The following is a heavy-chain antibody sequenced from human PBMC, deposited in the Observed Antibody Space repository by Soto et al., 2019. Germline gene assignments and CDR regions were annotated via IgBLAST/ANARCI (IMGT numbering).Heavy chain of an antibody. V-gene: IGHV4-31*03. CDR2: IYYSGST. CDR3: ARGLWFGELCWFDP. J-gene: IGHJ5*02. D-gene: IGHD3-10*01. Sequence: QVQLQESGPGLVKPSQTLSLTCTVSGGSISSGGYYWSWLRQHPGKGLEWIGYIYYSGSTYYNPSLKSRVTISVDTSKNQFSLKLRSVTAADTAVYYCARGLWFGELCWFDPWGQGTMVTVSS. CDR1: GGSISSGGYY.